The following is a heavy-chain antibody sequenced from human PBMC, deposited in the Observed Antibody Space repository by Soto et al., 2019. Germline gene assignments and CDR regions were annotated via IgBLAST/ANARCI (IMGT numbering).Heavy chain of an antibody. J-gene: IGHJ2*01. D-gene: IGHD4-17*01. CDR3: TIESWDYGEPKRYFDF. V-gene: IGHV3-49*03. CDR1: GFTCGDYG. Sequence: PGGSLRLSCTTSGFTCGDYGITSFRQAPGKGLEWVGFIRSKAYGRTTEYAASATDRFTISRDDSKRIAYLQMNSLKTDDTAVYSCTIESWDYGEPKRYFDFWDRVTLGAVSS. CDR2: IRSKAYGRTT.